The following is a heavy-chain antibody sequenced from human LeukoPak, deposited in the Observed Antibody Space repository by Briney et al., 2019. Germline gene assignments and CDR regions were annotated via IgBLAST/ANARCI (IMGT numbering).Heavy chain of an antibody. V-gene: IGHV3-20*04. CDR2: INWNGGST. Sequence: RPGGSLRLSCAASGFTFDDYGMSWVRQAPGKGLEWVSGINWNGGSTGYADSVKGRFTISRDNAKNSLYLQMNSLRAEDTALYYCARERRTCSGGSCYLPDYWGQGTLVTVSS. CDR1: GFTFDDYG. CDR3: ARERRTCSGGSCYLPDY. D-gene: IGHD2-15*01. J-gene: IGHJ4*02.